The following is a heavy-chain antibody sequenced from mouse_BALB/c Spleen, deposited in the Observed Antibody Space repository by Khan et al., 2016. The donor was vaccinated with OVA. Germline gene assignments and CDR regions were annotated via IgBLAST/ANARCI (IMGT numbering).Heavy chain of an antibody. Sequence: QVQLKESGPELVKPGALVKISCKASGYTFTNYDINWVKQRPGQGLEWIGWIYPGDGSTKYNEKFKGKATLTADKSSSTAYMQLNSLTSENSAVYFGARSDDGYYVPFAYWGQGTLVTVSA. V-gene: IGHV1S56*01. CDR3: ARSDDGYYVPFAY. CDR2: IYPGDGST. J-gene: IGHJ3*01. CDR1: GYTFTNYD. D-gene: IGHD2-3*01.